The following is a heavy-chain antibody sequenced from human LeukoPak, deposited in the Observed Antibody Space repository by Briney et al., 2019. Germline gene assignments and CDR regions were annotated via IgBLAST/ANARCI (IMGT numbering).Heavy chain of an antibody. CDR1: GFTFGSYW. D-gene: IGHD6-13*01. V-gene: IGHV3-7*01. CDR3: AKDIADGGY. J-gene: IGHJ4*02. Sequence: PGGSLRLSCAASGFTFGSYWMSWVRQAPGKGLEWVANIKQDGSEKYYVDSVKGRFTISRDNSKNTLYLQMNSLRAEDTAVYYCAKDIADGGYGGQGTLVTVSS. CDR2: IKQDGSEK.